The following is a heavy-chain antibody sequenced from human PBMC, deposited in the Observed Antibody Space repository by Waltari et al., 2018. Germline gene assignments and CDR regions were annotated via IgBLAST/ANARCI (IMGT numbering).Heavy chain of an antibody. D-gene: IGHD3-16*01. Sequence: QITLKESGPTLVKPTQTLVLTCTFSGFSLTTNGVGVGWIRQPPGKAPEWLALIYWNDDERYNPSLRSRLTITKDTSKNQVVRTMTNMDPVETATYFCAHEFGAFDFWGQGTMVTVSS. CDR2: IYWNDDE. CDR1: GFSLTTNGVG. J-gene: IGHJ3*01. V-gene: IGHV2-5*01. CDR3: AHEFGAFDF.